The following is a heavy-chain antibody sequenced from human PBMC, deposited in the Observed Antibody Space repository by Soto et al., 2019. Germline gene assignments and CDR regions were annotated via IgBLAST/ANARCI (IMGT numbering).Heavy chain of an antibody. D-gene: IGHD6-13*01. CDR2: IYPGDSDT. CDR3: ARQAAPYNWFDP. V-gene: IGHV5-51*01. CDR1: GYNFAAYS. Sequence: PGESLKISCKGSGYNFAAYSIGWVRQMPGKGLEWMGLIYPGDSDTRYSPSFQGQVTISVDKSISIAYLQWSSLKASDTAMYYCARQAAPYNWFDPWGHGTLVTVSS. J-gene: IGHJ5*02.